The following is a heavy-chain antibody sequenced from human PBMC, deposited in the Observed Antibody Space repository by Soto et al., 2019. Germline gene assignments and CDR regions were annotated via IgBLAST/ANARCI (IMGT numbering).Heavy chain of an antibody. D-gene: IGHD6-6*01. J-gene: IGHJ3*02. CDR2: IYYSGST. CDR1: GGSISSSSYY. Sequence: SETLSLTCTVSGGSISSSSYYWGWIRQPPGKGLEWIGSIYYSGSTYYNPSLKSRVTISVDTSKNQFSLKLSSVTAADTAVYYCARCTENARPSAFDIWGQGTMVTVSS. V-gene: IGHV4-39*07. CDR3: ARCTENARPSAFDI.